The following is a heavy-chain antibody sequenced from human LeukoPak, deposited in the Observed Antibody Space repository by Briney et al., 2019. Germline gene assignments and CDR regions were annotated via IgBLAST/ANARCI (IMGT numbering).Heavy chain of an antibody. J-gene: IGHJ6*03. Sequence: GGSLRLSCAASGFTFSSYEMNWVRQAPGKGLEWVSYISSSGSTIYYADSVKGRFTISRDNARNSLYLQMNSLRAEDTAVYYCARDLWLRDNYYLDVWGKGTTVTVSS. CDR2: ISSSGSTI. V-gene: IGHV3-48*03. D-gene: IGHD5-12*01. CDR3: ARDLWLRDNYYLDV. CDR1: GFTFSSYE.